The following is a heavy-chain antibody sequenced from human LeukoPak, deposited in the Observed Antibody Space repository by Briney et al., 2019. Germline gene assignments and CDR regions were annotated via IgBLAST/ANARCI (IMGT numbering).Heavy chain of an antibody. CDR1: GGSISSYY. J-gene: IGHJ4*02. CDR2: INHRGST. CDR3: ARGAPEAWIQLSSSGGQFDY. D-gene: IGHD5-18*01. V-gene: IGHV4-34*01. Sequence: SETLSLTCTVSGGSISSYYWSWIRQPPGKGLEWIGEINHRGSTKYNPSLMSRVTISVDTSKNQFSLKLNSVTAADTAVYYCARGAPEAWIQLSSSGGQFDYWGQGTLVTVSS.